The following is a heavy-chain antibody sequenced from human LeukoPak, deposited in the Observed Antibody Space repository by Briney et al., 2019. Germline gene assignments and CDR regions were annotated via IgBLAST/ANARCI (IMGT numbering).Heavy chain of an antibody. V-gene: IGHV3-7*01. CDR3: ARDNLVDIDY. J-gene: IGHJ4*02. Sequence: PGGSLRLSCAASGFTFSRYWMSWVCQAPGKGLEWVANIKQDGSEKYNVDSVKGRFTISRDNAKNSLYLQMNSLRAEDTAVYYCARDNLVDIDYWGQGTLVTVSS. D-gene: IGHD2-8*02. CDR2: IKQDGSEK. CDR1: GFTFSRYW.